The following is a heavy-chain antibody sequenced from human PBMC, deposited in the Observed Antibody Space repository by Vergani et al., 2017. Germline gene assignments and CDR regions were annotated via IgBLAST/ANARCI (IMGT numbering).Heavy chain of an antibody. Sequence: QVQLQQWGAGLLKPSETLSLTCAVYGGSFSGYYWSWIRQPPGKGLEWIGEINHSGSTNYNPSLKSRVTISVDTSKNQFSLKLSSVTAADTAVYYCARGRWGSYHYWYFDLWGRGTLVTVSS. D-gene: IGHD1-26*01. V-gene: IGHV4-34*01. J-gene: IGHJ2*01. CDR3: ARGRWGSYHYWYFDL. CDR1: GGSFSGYY. CDR2: INHSGST.